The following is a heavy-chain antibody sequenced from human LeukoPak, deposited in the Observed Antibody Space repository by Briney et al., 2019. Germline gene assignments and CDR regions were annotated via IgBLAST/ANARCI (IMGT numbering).Heavy chain of an antibody. CDR3: TRGGLTGQMAAFDY. D-gene: IGHD3-9*01. Sequence: GGSLRLSCAASGFTLSDYWMHWVREVPGEGPVWVSRINGDGRSTTYADSVKGRFTISRDNAKNTIFLQMTSLRDEDTAVYYCTRGGLTGQMAAFDYWGQGALVTVSS. CDR2: INGDGRST. J-gene: IGHJ4*02. CDR1: GFTLSDYW. V-gene: IGHV3-74*01.